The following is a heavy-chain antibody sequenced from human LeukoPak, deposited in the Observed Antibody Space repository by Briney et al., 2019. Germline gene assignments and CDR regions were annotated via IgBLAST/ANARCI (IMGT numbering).Heavy chain of an antibody. CDR3: ARLPYYGGNSCRPRGGDDY. Sequence: GRSLRLSCAASGFTFSSYGMHWVRQAPGKGLEWVAVIWYDGSNKYYADSVKGRFTISRDNSKNTLYLQMNSLRAEDTAVYYCARLPYYGGNSCRPRGGDDYWGQGTLVTVSS. J-gene: IGHJ4*02. D-gene: IGHD4-23*01. CDR2: IWYDGSNK. CDR1: GFTFSSYG. V-gene: IGHV3-33*01.